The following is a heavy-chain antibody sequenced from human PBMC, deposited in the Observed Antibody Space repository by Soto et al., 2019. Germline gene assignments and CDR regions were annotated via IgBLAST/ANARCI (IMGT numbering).Heavy chain of an antibody. CDR2: IAYDGSTK. V-gene: IGHV3-30*04. J-gene: IGHJ4*02. Sequence: WGSLRLSCAASGFTFSNYAMHWFRQAPGKGLEWVAVIAYDGSTKYYADSVKGRVTISRDNSKNTLYLQMNSLRAEDTAVYYCARPFESSGYYPINSWGRGILVTVSS. CDR3: ARPFESSGYYPINS. D-gene: IGHD3-22*01. CDR1: GFTFSNYA.